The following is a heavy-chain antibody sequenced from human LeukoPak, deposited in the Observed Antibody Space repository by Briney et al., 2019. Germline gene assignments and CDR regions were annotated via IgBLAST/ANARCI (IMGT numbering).Heavy chain of an antibody. Sequence: PGGSLRLSCAASAFRFSSYAISWVRQAPGKGLEWVSAISGSGGSTYYADSVKGRFTISRDNSKNTLYLQMNSLRAEDTAVYYCAKANGYDFGYYYYGMDVWGQGTTVTVSS. CDR2: ISGSGGST. CDR1: AFRFSSYA. D-gene: IGHD5-12*01. CDR3: AKANGYDFGYYYYGMDV. J-gene: IGHJ6*02. V-gene: IGHV3-23*01.